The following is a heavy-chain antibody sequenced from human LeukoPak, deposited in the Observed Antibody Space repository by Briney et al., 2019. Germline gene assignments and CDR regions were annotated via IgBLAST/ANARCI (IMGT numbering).Heavy chain of an antibody. J-gene: IGHJ4*02. Sequence: GGSLRLSCSVSGFTFSTYVMHWVRQAPGKGLEYVSAISSNGDNTYYADSVKGRFTISRDNSKNTLYLQMRSLRADDTAVYYCVRGTGYWGQGTLVTVSS. CDR1: GFTFSTYV. V-gene: IGHV3-64D*06. CDR3: VRGTGY. CDR2: ISSNGDNT.